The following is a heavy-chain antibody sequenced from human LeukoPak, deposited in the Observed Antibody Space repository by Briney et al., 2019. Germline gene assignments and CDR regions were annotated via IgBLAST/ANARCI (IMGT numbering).Heavy chain of an antibody. CDR3: ARQVVAVAGTGYFDY. D-gene: IGHD6-19*01. V-gene: IGHV4-39*01. CDR1: GGSIRSSSYY. Sequence: PSERDSPICTLSGGSIRSSSYYWGWIRQPPGKGLEWIGSIYYSGSTYYNASLKSRGTISVDTSKNQFSLKLNSVTAADTAVYFCARQVVAVAGTGYFDYWGRGTLAPVSS. J-gene: IGHJ4*02. CDR2: IYYSGST.